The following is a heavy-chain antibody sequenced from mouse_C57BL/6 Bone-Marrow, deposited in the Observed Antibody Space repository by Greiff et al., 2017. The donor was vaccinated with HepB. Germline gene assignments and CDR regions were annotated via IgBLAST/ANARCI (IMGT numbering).Heavy chain of an antibody. V-gene: IGHV1-69*01. CDR1: GYTFTSYW. J-gene: IGHJ4*01. CDR2: IDPSDSYT. CDR3: ARRGGYYYGSYAMDY. Sequence: QVQLQQPGAELVMPGASVKLSCKASGYTFTSYWMHWVKQRPGQGLEWIGEIDPSDSYTNYNQKFKGKSTLTVDKSSSTAYMQLSSLTSEDSAVYYCARRGGYYYGSYAMDYWGQGTSVTVSS. D-gene: IGHD1-1*01.